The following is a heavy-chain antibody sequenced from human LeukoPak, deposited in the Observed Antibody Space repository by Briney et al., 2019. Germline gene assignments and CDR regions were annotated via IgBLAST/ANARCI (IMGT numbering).Heavy chain of an antibody. Sequence: GGSLRLSCAASGFTFSSYAMHWVRQAPGKGLEWVAVISYDGSNKCYVDSVKGRFTISRDNSNNSLFVQMNSLRVEDTAVYFCAKSRSGSANWALRIFDNWGQGTLVTVSS. CDR3: AKSRSGSANWALRIFDN. CDR2: ISYDGSNK. V-gene: IGHV3-30-3*02. D-gene: IGHD1-1*01. CDR1: GFTFSSYA. J-gene: IGHJ4*02.